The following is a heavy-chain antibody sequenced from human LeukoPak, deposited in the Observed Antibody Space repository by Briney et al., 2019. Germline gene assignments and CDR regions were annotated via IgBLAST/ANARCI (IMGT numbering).Heavy chain of an antibody. Sequence: PGGSLRLSCAASGFTFSNYNMHWVRQAPRKGLEWISYISSSSSNIYYADSVKGRFTISRDNAKNSLYLQMNSLRDEDTAVYYCARGGPDMAAGGIPFDYWGQGTLVTVSS. J-gene: IGHJ4*02. CDR1: GFTFSNYN. V-gene: IGHV3-48*02. CDR3: ARGGPDMAAGGIPFDY. D-gene: IGHD6-13*01. CDR2: ISSSSSNI.